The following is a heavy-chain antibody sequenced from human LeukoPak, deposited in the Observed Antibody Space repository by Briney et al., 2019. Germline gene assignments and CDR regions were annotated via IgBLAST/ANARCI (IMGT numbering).Heavy chain of an antibody. Sequence: GGSLRLSCVASGFTFRSHGMHWVRQAPGKGLEWVAVIWYDGSNEYFADSVKGRFTISRDNSKNILYLQMNSLRAEGTAVYYCARDIASTRMDVWGQGTTVSVSS. J-gene: IGHJ6*02. CDR3: ARDIASTRMDV. D-gene: IGHD2-15*01. CDR2: IWYDGSNE. V-gene: IGHV3-33*01. CDR1: GFTFRSHG.